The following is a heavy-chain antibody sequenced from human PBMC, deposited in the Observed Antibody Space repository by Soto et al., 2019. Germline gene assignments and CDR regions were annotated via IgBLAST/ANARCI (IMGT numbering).Heavy chain of an antibody. D-gene: IGHD2-21*02. J-gene: IGHJ5*02. Sequence: QVQLVQSGAEVKKPGSSVKVSCKASGDTFSSYAIRWVRQAPGQWLEWMGRIIPISGKANYAQKFQSRVTITADESSSAAYMELSRIRTEDQAVDYCVSNTAQYNCFHPSGQGT. CDR2: IIPISGKA. CDR3: VSNTAQYNCFHP. CDR1: GDTFSSYA. V-gene: IGHV1-69*18.